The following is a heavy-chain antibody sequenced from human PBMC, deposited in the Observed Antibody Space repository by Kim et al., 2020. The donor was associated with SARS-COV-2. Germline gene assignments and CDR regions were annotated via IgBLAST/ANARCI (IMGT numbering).Heavy chain of an antibody. D-gene: IGHD6-19*01. Sequence: SVKVSCKASGGTFSSYAISWVRQAPGQGLEWLGGIIPIFGTENYAQKFQGRVTITADESTSTAYMELSSLRSEDTAVYYCASHSRAVAGTNDYNWFDPWGQGTLVTVSS. CDR1: GGTFSSYA. J-gene: IGHJ5*02. CDR3: ASHSRAVAGTNDYNWFDP. CDR2: IIPIFGTE. V-gene: IGHV1-69*13.